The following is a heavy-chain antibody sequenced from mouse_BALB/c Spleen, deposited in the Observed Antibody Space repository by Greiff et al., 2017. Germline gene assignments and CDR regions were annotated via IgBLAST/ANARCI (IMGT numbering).Heavy chain of an antibody. V-gene: IGHV3-2*02. CDR2: ISYSGST. D-gene: IGHD1-1*01. CDR3: ARGENYGYFDY. CDR1: GYSITSDYA. Sequence: EVKLMESGPGLVKPSQSLSLTCTVTGYSITSDYAWNWIRQFPGNKLEWMGYISYSGSTSYNPSLKSRISITRDTSKNQFFLQLNSVTTEDTATYYCARGENYGYFDYWGQGTTLTVSS. J-gene: IGHJ2*01.